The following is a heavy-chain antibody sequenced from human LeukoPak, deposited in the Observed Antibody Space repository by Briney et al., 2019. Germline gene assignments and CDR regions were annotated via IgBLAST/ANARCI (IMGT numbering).Heavy chain of an antibody. V-gene: IGHV3-11*01. CDR1: GFIFSDYY. CDR2: ISSSGSTM. D-gene: IGHD5-12*01. CDR3: ARDPGSGYEEHFDY. J-gene: IGHJ4*02. Sequence: GGSLRLSCAASGFIFSDYYVSWIRQAPGKGLGWVSYISSSGSTMYYTDSVKGRFTISRDNAKDSLYLQMNSLRAEDTAVYYCARDPGSGYEEHFDYWGQGTLVTVSS.